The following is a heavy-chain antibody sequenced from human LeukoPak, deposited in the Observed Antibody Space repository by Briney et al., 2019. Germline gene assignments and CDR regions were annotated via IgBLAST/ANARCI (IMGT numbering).Heavy chain of an antibody. V-gene: IGHV1-18*01. CDR2: ISVYNGDT. CDR1: GYSFTNYG. CDR3: AREVHYYDSSGYYSEKRGFDY. J-gene: IGHJ4*02. Sequence: EASVKVSCKASGYSFTNYGISWVRQAPGQGPEWMGWISVYNGDTNYAQKFQGRVTMTTDTSTTTAYMELRSLRSDDTAVYYCAREVHYYDSSGYYSEKRGFDYWGQGTLVTVSS. D-gene: IGHD3-22*01.